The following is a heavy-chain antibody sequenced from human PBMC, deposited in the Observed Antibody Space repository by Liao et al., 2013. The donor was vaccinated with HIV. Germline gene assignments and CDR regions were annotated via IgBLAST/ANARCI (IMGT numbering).Heavy chain of an antibody. Sequence: QVQLQESGPGLVKPSETLSLTCTVSGGSISSYYWSWIRQPAGKGLEWIGRIYTSGSTNYNPSLKSRVTISVDTSNNQFSLKLSSVTAADTAVYYCARVTNYYDSSAYYYRALYIWAEGRMVTVSS. CDR1: GGSISSYY. CDR3: ARVTNYYDSSAYYYRALYI. D-gene: IGHD3-22*01. CDR2: IYTSGST. J-gene: IGHJ3*02. V-gene: IGHV4-4*07.